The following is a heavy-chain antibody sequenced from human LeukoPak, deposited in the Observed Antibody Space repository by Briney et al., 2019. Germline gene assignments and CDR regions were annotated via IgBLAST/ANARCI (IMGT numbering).Heavy chain of an antibody. D-gene: IGHD4-17*01. CDR2: IWFDGSNT. CDR1: GFTFSNYG. V-gene: IGHV3-30*02. CDR3: AKDPRPNTVTTSSLAR. Sequence: PGGSLRLSCAASGFTFSNYGMHWVRQAPGKGLEWVTFIWFDGSNTYYADSVKGRFTISRDNSKNTLYLQMNSLRTEDTAVYYCAKDPRPNTVTTSSLARWGQGTLVTVSS. J-gene: IGHJ4*02.